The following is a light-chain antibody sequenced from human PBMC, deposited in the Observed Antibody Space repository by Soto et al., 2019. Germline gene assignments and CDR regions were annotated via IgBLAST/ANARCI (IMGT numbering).Light chain of an antibody. CDR3: SSYTTTNSES. Sequence: QSVLTQPASVSGSPGQSITISCTGTSSDVGSYNLVSWYQQHPGKAPKLMIYEVSKRPSGVSDRFSASKSGNTASMTISRLQAEDEADYYCSSYTTTNSESFGSGTKVTVL. CDR2: EVS. CDR1: SSDVGSYNL. V-gene: IGLV2-14*02. J-gene: IGLJ1*01.